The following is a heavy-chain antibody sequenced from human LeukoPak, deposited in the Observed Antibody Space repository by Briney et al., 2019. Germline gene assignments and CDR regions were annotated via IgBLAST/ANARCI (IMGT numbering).Heavy chain of an antibody. CDR3: ARRPINCIITNCYVDN. Sequence: ASVKVSCKASVYTFTNFYIHWVRQAPGQGLEWMGWMNPNSGDTGYAREFQDRVTMTRDTSLTTAYMELSSLRSDDTAVYYCARRPINCIITNCYVDNWGQGTLVTVSS. V-gene: IGHV1-2*02. D-gene: IGHD2-2*01. CDR1: VYTFTNFY. J-gene: IGHJ4*02. CDR2: MNPNSGDT.